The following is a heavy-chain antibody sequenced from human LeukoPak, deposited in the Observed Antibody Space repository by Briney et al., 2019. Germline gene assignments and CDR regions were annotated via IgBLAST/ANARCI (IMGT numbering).Heavy chain of an antibody. CDR3: ARDHSSGYYYYYGMDV. J-gene: IGHJ6*02. Sequence: GGSLRLSCAASGFTFSSYSMSWVRQAPGKGLEWVSSISSSSSYIYYADSVKGRFTISRDNSKNTLYLQMNSLRAEDTAVYYCARDHSSGYYYYYGMDVWGQGTTVTVSS. CDR2: ISSSSSYI. D-gene: IGHD3-22*01. CDR1: GFTFSSYS. V-gene: IGHV3-21*04.